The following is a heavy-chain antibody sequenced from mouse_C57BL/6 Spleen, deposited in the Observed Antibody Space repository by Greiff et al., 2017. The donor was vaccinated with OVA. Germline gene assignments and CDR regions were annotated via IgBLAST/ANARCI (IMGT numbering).Heavy chain of an antibody. D-gene: IGHD1-1*01. CDR1: GYTFTSYW. V-gene: IGHV1-72*01. CDR3: ARWGTTVVDAMDY. Sequence: QVQLKQPGAELVKPGASVKLSCKASGYTFTSYWMHWVKQRPGRGLEWIGRIDPNSGGTKYNEKFKSKATLTVDKPSSTAYMQLSSLTSEDSAVYYGARWGTTVVDAMDYWGQGTSVTVSS. J-gene: IGHJ4*01. CDR2: IDPNSGGT.